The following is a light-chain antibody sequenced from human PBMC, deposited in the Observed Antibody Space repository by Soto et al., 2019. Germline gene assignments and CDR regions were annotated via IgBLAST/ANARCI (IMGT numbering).Light chain of an antibody. CDR2: GAS. J-gene: IGKJ1*01. CDR1: QTVVSSC. CDR3: QQSDGSPPWT. Sequence: EIVLTRSPGTLSLSPGERATLSCRASQTVVSSCLAWYQQKPGQSPRLLIYGASNRAAGIPDRFSGGGSGTDFTLTISRLEPEDFPVSYCQQSDGSPPWTFGQGTKVDIK. V-gene: IGKV3-20*01.